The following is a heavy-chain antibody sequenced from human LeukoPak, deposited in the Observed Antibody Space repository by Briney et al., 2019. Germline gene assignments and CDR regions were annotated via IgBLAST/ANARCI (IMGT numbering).Heavy chain of an antibody. V-gene: IGHV1-69*02. CDR2: IIPILGIA. Sequence: SVKVSCKDSGGTFSSYTISWVRQAPGQGLEWMGRIIPILGIANYAQKFQGRVTITADKSTSTAYMELSSLRSEDTAVYYCAINIPPAHCSSTSCYTGDYWGQGTLVTVSS. CDR1: GGTFSSYT. D-gene: IGHD2-2*02. CDR3: AINIPPAHCSSTSCYTGDY. J-gene: IGHJ4*02.